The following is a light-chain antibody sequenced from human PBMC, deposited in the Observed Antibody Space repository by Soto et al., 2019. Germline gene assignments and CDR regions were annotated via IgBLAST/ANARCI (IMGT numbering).Light chain of an antibody. CDR3: QQYIRWPLT. CDR1: QSVSNN. J-gene: IGKJ4*01. V-gene: IGKV3-15*01. CDR2: GAS. Sequence: EIVLPQSPGTLSLSPGVRNTLSCRSSQSVSNNYLAWYQQKPGQAPRLLIYGASTRATGTPARFSGSGSGTEFTLTISSLQSEDYAVYFCQQYIRWPLTFGGGTKVDI.